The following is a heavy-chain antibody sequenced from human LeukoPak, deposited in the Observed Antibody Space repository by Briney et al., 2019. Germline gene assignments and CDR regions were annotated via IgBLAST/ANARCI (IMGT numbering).Heavy chain of an antibody. V-gene: IGHV4-4*07. CDR1: GDSISSYY. Sequence: SETLSLTCTVSGDSISSYYWSWVRQPAGKGLEWIGRIHPSGSTNYNPSLKSRVTLSVDTSKNQFSLKLSSVTAADTAVYYCARASHAYNWFDPWGQGTLVTVSS. J-gene: IGHJ5*02. CDR2: IHPSGST. CDR3: ARASHAYNWFDP.